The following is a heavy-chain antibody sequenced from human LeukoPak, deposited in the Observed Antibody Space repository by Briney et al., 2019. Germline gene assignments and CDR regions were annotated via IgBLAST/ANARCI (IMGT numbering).Heavy chain of an antibody. V-gene: IGHV4-30-4*01. CDR3: ARGPTAPGSVPYCYYMVV. J-gene: IGHJ6*03. CDR1: GGSFGNAGYY. Sequence: SETLTLTCTASGGSFGNAGYYWSWHRQSPGKGLDWIGYINYGGITYYNPSLKSRVTISVNTSKNQFSLNLSSVSAAGTAVFYCARGPTAPGSVPYCYYMVVWGKGATVTVSS. CDR2: INYGGIT. D-gene: IGHD3-10*01.